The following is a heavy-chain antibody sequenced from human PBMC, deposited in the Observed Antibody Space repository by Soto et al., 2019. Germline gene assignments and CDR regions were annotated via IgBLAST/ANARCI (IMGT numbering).Heavy chain of an antibody. CDR2: IKEDGSEK. CDR1: GFTFSNYW. CDR3: ARERYYYGSGDY. J-gene: IGHJ4*02. D-gene: IGHD3-10*01. V-gene: IGHV3-7*01. Sequence: EVQLVESGRGVVQPGGSLRLSCAASGFTFSNYWMSWVRQAPGKGLEWVANIKEDGSEKNYVDSVKGQFTISRDNAKNSLYLQMNSLRAEDTVVYYCARERYYYGSGDYWGQGTLVTVSS.